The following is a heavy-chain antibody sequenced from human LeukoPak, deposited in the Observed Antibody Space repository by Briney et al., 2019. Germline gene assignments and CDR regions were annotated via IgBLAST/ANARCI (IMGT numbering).Heavy chain of an antibody. Sequence: GRSLRLSCAASGFTCSSYGMHWVRQAPGKGLEWVAVISYDGSNKYYADSVKGRFTISRDNSKNTLYLQMNSLRAEDTAVYYCAKLPWGDHDLFDYWGQGTLVTVSS. CDR1: GFTCSSYG. V-gene: IGHV3-30*18. J-gene: IGHJ4*02. CDR3: AKLPWGDHDLFDY. D-gene: IGHD2-21*02. CDR2: ISYDGSNK.